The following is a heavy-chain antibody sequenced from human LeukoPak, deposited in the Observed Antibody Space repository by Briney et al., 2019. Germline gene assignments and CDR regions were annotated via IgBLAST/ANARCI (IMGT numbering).Heavy chain of an antibody. D-gene: IGHD6-19*01. CDR1: GYTSTTSY. CDR2: INISGGRI. CDR3: ARGGHGTSVAVAGTGDY. J-gene: IGHJ4*02. Sequence: PQASVKVSCKASGYTSTTSYIHWVRQAPGQGLEWMGIINISGGRITYAQKFQGRVTMTRDMSTSTVYMELTSLRSDDTAVYYCARGGHGTSVAVAGTGDYWGQGTLVTVSS. V-gene: IGHV1-46*01.